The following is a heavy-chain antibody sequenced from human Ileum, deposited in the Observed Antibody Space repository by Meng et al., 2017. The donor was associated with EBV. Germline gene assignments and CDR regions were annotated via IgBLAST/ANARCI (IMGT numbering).Heavy chain of an antibody. Sequence: QVQLQASGPGLVKPSGTLSLTCAVSGGSISSSNWWSWVRQPPGKGLEWIGEIYHSGSTNYNPSLKSRVTISVDKSKNQFSLKLSSVTAADTAVYYCARSDEGYRSGGSCYGGGFDYWGQGTLVTVSS. V-gene: IGHV4-4*02. J-gene: IGHJ4*02. CDR3: ARSDEGYRSGGSCYGGGFDY. D-gene: IGHD2-15*01. CDR1: GGSISSSNW. CDR2: IYHSGST.